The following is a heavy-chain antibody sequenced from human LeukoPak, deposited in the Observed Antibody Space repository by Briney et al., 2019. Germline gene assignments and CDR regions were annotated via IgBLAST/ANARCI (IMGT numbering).Heavy chain of an antibody. CDR3: ASLPNLAYCGGDCYTHDY. D-gene: IGHD2-21*02. V-gene: IGHV1-2*06. J-gene: IGHJ4*02. CDR2: INPNSGGT. Sequence: ASVKVSCKASGYTLTGYYMHWVRQAPGQGFEWMGRINPNSGGTNYAQKFQGRVTMTRDTSISTAYMELSRLRSDDTAVYYCASLPNLAYCGGDCYTHDYWGQGTLVTVSS. CDR1: GYTLTGYY.